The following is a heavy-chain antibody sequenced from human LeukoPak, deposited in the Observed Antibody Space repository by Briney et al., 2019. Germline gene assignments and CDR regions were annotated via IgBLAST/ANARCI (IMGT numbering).Heavy chain of an antibody. V-gene: IGHV3-30-3*01. J-gene: IGHJ3*02. CDR1: GFTFSSYA. CDR3: ARDSGEIXAARXXFDI. CDR2: ISYDGSNK. D-gene: IGHD6-13*01. Sequence: PGRSLRLSCAASGFTFSSYAMHWVRQAPGKGLEWVAVISYDGSNKYYADSVKGRFTISRDNFKNTLYLQMNSLRAEDTAVYYCARDSGEIXAARXXFDIW.